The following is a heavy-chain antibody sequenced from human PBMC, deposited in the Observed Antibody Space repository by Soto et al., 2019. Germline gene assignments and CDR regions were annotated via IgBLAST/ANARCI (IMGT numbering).Heavy chain of an antibody. Sequence: QVQLVESGGGVVQPGRSLRLSCAASGFTFSSHGMYWVRQAPGKGLEWVARISYDGSNQFYGDSVKGRFTISRDNSKNALYLQMNSLRGEDTAVYYCAKDTGADYWGQGTLVTVSS. J-gene: IGHJ4*02. CDR2: ISYDGSNQ. D-gene: IGHD3-10*01. V-gene: IGHV3-30*18. CDR3: AKDTGADY. CDR1: GFTFSSHG.